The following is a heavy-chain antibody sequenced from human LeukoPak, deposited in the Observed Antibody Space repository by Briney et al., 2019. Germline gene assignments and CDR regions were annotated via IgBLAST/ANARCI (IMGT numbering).Heavy chain of an antibody. D-gene: IGHD5-24*01. CDR3: AKVRSRDGYNFFDY. V-gene: IGHV3-23*01. CDR1: GFTLNNYV. J-gene: IGHJ4*02. CDR2: ISGSGEST. Sequence: PGGSLRLSCEASGFTLNNYVMSWVRQAPGKGLEWVSVISGSGESTYYAGSVKGRFTISRDSSKNTLYLQMNSLRAEDTAVYYCAKVRSRDGYNFFDYWGQGTLVTVSS.